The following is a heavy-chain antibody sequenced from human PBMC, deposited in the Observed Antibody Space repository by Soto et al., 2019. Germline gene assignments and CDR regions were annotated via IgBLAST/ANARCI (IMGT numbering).Heavy chain of an antibody. CDR2: INHSGST. V-gene: IGHV4-34*01. D-gene: IGHD3-16*01. CDR3: ATLGAVGYFPRYYYYGMDV. J-gene: IGHJ6*02. CDR1: GGSFSGYY. Sequence: RSETLSLTCAVYGGSFSGYYWSWIRQPPGKGLEWIGEINHSGSTNYNPSLKSRVTISVDTSKNQFSLKLSSVTAADTAVYYCATLGAVGYFPRYYYYGMDVWGQGTTVTVSS.